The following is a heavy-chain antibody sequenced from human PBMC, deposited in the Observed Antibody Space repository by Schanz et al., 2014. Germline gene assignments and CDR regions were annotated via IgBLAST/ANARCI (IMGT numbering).Heavy chain of an antibody. Sequence: EVQVVESGGGLVRPGGSLRLSCSGFTVSAYSANWVRQAPGKGLEWVSSISSSGGHIYYADSVKGRFTITRDIAKNSLSLQMNSLRAEDTAVYYCAKGQLLSYYFDYWGQGTLVTVSS. CDR1: GFTVSAYS. D-gene: IGHD2-21*01. J-gene: IGHJ4*02. CDR2: ISSSGGHI. V-gene: IGHV3-21*02. CDR3: AKGQLLSYYFDY.